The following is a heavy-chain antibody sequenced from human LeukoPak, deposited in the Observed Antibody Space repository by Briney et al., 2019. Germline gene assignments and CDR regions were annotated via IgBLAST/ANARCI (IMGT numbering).Heavy chain of an antibody. CDR1: GFTFSSYA. J-gene: IGHJ4*02. CDR2: ISGSGGST. CDR3: AKVGYCGGDCYSELDY. Sequence: PGRSLRLSCAASGFTFSSYAMHWVRQAPGKGLEWVSAISGSGGSTYYADSVKGRFTISRDNSKNTLYLQMNSLRAEDTAVYYCAKVGYCGGDCYSELDYWGQGTLVTVSS. D-gene: IGHD2-21*02. V-gene: IGHV3-23*01.